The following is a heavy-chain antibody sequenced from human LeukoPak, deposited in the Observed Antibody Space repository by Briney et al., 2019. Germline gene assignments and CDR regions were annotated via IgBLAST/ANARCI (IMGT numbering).Heavy chain of an antibody. CDR3: ARGGYQQLIRCFDY. D-gene: IGHD6-13*01. J-gene: IGHJ4*02. CDR1: GFTFSDYY. Sequence: GGSLRLSCAASGFTFSDYYMSWIRQAPGEGLEWVSYISSSSYTNYADSVKGRFTISRDNAKNSLYLQMNSLRAEDTAVYYCARGGYQQLIRCFDYWGQGTLITVSS. V-gene: IGHV3-11*06. CDR2: ISSSSYT.